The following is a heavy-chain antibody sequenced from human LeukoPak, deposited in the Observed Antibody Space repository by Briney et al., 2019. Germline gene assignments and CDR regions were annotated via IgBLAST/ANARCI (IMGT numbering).Heavy chain of an antibody. CDR1: GFTFSSYE. CDR3: ARDRGVADSDAFDI. D-gene: IGHD6-19*01. V-gene: IGHV3-48*03. Sequence: GGSLRLSCAASGFTFSSYEMNWVRQAPGKGLEWVSYISSSGSTIYCADSVKGRFTISRDNAKNSLYLQMNSLRAEDTAVYYCARDRGVADSDAFDIWGQGTMVTVSS. J-gene: IGHJ3*02. CDR2: ISSSGSTI.